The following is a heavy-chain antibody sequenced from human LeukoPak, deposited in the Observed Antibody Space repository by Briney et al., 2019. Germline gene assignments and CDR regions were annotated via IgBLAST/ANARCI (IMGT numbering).Heavy chain of an antibody. CDR3: ARVPTRGSGDEGDY. CDR1: GGSFSGYY. J-gene: IGHJ4*02. CDR2: INHSGST. D-gene: IGHD3-10*01. Sequence: PSETLSLTCAVYGGSFSGYYWSWIRQPPGKGLEWIGEINHSGSTNYNPSLKSRVTISVDTSKNQFSLKLSSVTAADTAVYYCARVPTRGSGDEGDYWGQGTLVTVSS. V-gene: IGHV4-34*01.